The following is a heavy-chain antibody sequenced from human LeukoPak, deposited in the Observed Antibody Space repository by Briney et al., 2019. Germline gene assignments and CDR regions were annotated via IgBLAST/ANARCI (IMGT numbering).Heavy chain of an antibody. D-gene: IGHD2-15*01. CDR2: IIPIFGTA. V-gene: IGHV1-69*06. J-gene: IGHJ4*02. Sequence: ASVKVSCKASGGTLSSYAISWVRQAPGQGLEWMGGIIPIFGTANYAQKFQGRVTITADKSTSTAYMELSSLRSEDTAVYYCARVTPEGYSSDYWGQGTLVTVSS. CDR1: GGTLSSYA. CDR3: ARVTPEGYSSDY.